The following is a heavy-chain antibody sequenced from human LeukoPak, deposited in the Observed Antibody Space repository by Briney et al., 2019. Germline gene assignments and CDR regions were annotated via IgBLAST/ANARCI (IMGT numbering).Heavy chain of an antibody. CDR1: GFTFSSYA. Sequence: GGSLRLSCAASGFTFSSYAMHWVRQASGKGLEWVAVISYDGSNKYYADSVKGRFTISRDNSKNTLYLQMNSLRAEDTAVYYCARVYYDSSGTTPTTYYYYYMDVWGKGTTVTVSS. CDR2: ISYDGSNK. V-gene: IGHV3-30*04. CDR3: ARVYYDSSGTTPTTYYYYYMDV. J-gene: IGHJ6*03. D-gene: IGHD3-22*01.